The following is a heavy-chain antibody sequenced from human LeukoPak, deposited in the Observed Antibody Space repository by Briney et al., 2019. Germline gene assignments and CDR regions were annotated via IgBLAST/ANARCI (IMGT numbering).Heavy chain of an antibody. CDR1: GFTFSSYA. CDR2: ISGSSGST. CDR3: AKEGVWYYYDSSGFRGLYYYYYMDV. V-gene: IGHV3-23*01. Sequence: PGGSLRLSCAASGFTFSSYAMSWVRQAPGKGLEWVSAISGSSGSTYYADSVKGRFTISRDNSKNTLYLQMNSLRAEDTAVYYCAKEGVWYYYDSSGFRGLYYYYYMDVWGKGTTVTVSS. J-gene: IGHJ6*03. D-gene: IGHD3-22*01.